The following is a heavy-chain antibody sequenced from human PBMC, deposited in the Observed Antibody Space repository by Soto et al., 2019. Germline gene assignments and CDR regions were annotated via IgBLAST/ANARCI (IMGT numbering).Heavy chain of an antibody. J-gene: IGHJ4*02. CDR2: ISSSSSYI. D-gene: IGHD3-10*01. Sequence: GWSLRLSCAASGFTFSSYSMNWVRQAPGKGLEWVSSISSSSSYIYYADSVKGRFTISRDNAKNSLYLQMNSLRAEDTAVYYCAREPFRGVIMHWGQGNLVTVSX. CDR3: AREPFRGVIMH. V-gene: IGHV3-21*01. CDR1: GFTFSSYS.